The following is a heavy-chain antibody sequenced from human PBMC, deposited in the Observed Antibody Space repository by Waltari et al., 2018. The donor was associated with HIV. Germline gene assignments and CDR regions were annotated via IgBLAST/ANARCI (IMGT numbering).Heavy chain of an antibody. D-gene: IGHD3-3*01. Sequence: QVQLVQSGGGMVQPGRSLRLSCAASGFTFSNFGMHWVRQAPGKGLEWVAVISHHGRSDHYADSVKGRFTISRDNSKDTLFLEMGNVRPEDTSLYFCAKDRSDFWTGFLDHWGQGALVTVTS. CDR2: ISHHGRSD. V-gene: IGHV3-30*18. J-gene: IGHJ4*02. CDR1: GFTFSNFG. CDR3: AKDRSDFWTGFLDH.